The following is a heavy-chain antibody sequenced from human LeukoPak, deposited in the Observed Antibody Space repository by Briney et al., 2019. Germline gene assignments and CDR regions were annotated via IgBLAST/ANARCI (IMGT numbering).Heavy chain of an antibody. CDR3: ARVEYYFDSSGFYGY. D-gene: IGHD3-22*01. J-gene: IGHJ4*02. V-gene: IGHV1-2*02. CDR2: INPNSGGT. CDR1: GYTFTGYY. Sequence: ASVKVSCKASGYTFTGYYIHWVRQAPGQGLEWMGWINPNSGGTNYAQRFQGRVTMTRDTSISTAYMELSRLRSDDTAVYFCARVEYYFDSSGFYGYWGQGTVVTVSS.